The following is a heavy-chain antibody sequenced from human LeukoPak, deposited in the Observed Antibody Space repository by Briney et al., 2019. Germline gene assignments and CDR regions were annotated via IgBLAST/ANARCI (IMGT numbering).Heavy chain of an antibody. CDR2: IKPDGSEI. CDR3: ATSRFYLES. V-gene: IGHV3-7*01. Sequence: GGSLRLSCAASGLTLSSYWMSWVRQAPEKGLEWVAKIKPDGSEIYHVDSVQGRFTISRDNAQNSLYLQMNSLRAEDTAVYYCATSRFYLESWGQGTLVTVSS. CDR1: GLTLSSYW. J-gene: IGHJ4*02.